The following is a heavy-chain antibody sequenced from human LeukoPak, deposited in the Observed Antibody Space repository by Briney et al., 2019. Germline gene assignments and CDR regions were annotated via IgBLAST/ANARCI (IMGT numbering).Heavy chain of an antibody. D-gene: IGHD2-15*01. J-gene: IGHJ5*02. CDR2: IYYSGST. V-gene: IGHV4-30-4*08. CDR3: ARGLGPSWWYGWFDL. Sequence: SETLSLTCTVSGGSISSGDYYWSWIRQPPGKGLEWIGYIYYSGSTYYNPSLKSRVTISVDTSKNQFSLKLSSVTAADTAVYYCARGLGPSWWYGWFDLWGQGTLVTVSS. CDR1: GGSISSGDYY.